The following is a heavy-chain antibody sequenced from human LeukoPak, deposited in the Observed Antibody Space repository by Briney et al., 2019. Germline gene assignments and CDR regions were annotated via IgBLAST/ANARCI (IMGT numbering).Heavy chain of an antibody. D-gene: IGHD7-27*01. J-gene: IGHJ4*02. CDR1: GFTFSSYS. V-gene: IGHV3-48*04. Sequence: GGSLRLSCAASGFTFSSYSMNWVRQAPGKGLEWVSYISSSGSTIYYADSVKGRFTISRDNAKNSLYLQTNSLRAEDTAVYYCARGNWAEDGYFDYWGQGTLVTVSS. CDR3: ARGNWAEDGYFDY. CDR2: ISSSGSTI.